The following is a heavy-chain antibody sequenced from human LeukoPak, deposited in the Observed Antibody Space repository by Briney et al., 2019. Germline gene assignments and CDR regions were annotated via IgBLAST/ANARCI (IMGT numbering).Heavy chain of an antibody. CDR2: IYYSGST. V-gene: IGHV4-30-4*01. CDR1: GGSISSGDYY. J-gene: IGHJ3*02. Sequence: PSQTLSLTCTVSGGSISSGDYYWSWFRQPPGKGLEWIGYIYYSGSTYYNPSLKSRVTISVDTSKNQFSLKLSSVTAADTAVYYCARDLRVVTGRAFDIWGQGTMVTVSS. D-gene: IGHD2-21*02. CDR3: ARDLRVVTGRAFDI.